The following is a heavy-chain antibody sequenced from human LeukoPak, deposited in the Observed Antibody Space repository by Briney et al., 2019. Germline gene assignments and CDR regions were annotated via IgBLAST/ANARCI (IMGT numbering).Heavy chain of an antibody. Sequence: GGSLRLSCAASGFTFSNYWMSCVRQAPGKGLEWVANINQQGSENYYVDSVRGRFTISRDNAQNSVFLQMNSLRAEDTAVYYCARATYYDSSGYWGYYFDYWGQGTLVTVSS. J-gene: IGHJ4*02. V-gene: IGHV3-7*01. CDR3: ARATYYDSSGYWGYYFDY. CDR2: INQQGSEN. D-gene: IGHD3-22*01. CDR1: GFTFSNYW.